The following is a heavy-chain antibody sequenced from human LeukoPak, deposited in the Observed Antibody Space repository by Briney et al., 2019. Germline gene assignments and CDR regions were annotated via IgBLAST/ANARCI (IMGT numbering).Heavy chain of an antibody. CDR2: INPSGGST. J-gene: IGHJ4*02. V-gene: IGHV1-46*01. D-gene: IGHD1-1*01. Sequence: ASVKVSCKTAGYTFTSNYIHWLRQAPGQGLELVGMINPSGGSTTYAQRFQGRVTMTRNTSMSTVYMELSSLRSVDTDVYCRASEVSLRRQRELLPLSFWGQGTLVNVSS. CDR3: ASEVSLRRQRELLPLSF. CDR1: GYTFTSNY.